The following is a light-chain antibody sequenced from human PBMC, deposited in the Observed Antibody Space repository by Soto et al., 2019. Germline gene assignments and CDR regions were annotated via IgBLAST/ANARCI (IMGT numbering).Light chain of an antibody. CDR2: GAS. J-gene: IGKJ4*01. CDR3: QQYNNWLLLT. CDR1: HSVSRN. V-gene: IGKV3-15*01. Sequence: EIVMTQSPATLSVSPGERATLSCRASHSVSRNLAWYQQKPGQAPRLLIYGASTRATCIPARFSGSGSGTEFTLTISSLQSEDVAISYCQQYNNWLLLTFGGGTKVEIK.